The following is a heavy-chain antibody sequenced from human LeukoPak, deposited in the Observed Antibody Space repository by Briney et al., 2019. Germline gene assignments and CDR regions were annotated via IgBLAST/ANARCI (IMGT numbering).Heavy chain of an antibody. CDR3: ARPSRSLYYYDSSALDAFDI. V-gene: IGHV1-18*01. CDR2: ISAYNGNT. J-gene: IGHJ3*02. CDR1: GYTFTSYG. Sequence: ASVKVSCKASGYTFTSYGISWVRQAPGQGLEWMGWISAYNGNTNYAQKLQGRVTMTTDTSTSTVYMELSSLRSEDTAVYYCARPSRSLYYYDSSALDAFDIWGQGTMVTVSS. D-gene: IGHD3-22*01.